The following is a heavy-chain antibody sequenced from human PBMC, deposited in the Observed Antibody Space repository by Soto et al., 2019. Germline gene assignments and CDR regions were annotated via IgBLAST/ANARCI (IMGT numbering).Heavy chain of an antibody. Sequence: SETLSLTCTVSGGSISSYYWSWIRQPPGKGLEWIGYIYYSVSTNYNPSLKSRVTISVDTSKNQFSLKLSSVTAADTAVYYCASSNYGGNSKSFDPWGQGTFVTFSS. CDR3: ASSNYGGNSKSFDP. CDR2: IYYSVST. CDR1: GGSISSYY. D-gene: IGHD2-21*02. V-gene: IGHV4-59*01. J-gene: IGHJ5*02.